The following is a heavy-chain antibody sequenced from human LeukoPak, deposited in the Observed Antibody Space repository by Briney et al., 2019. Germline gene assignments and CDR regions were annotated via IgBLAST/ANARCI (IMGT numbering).Heavy chain of an antibody. CDR1: GYTFTSYG. CDR3: ARVPSAAVARIYDY. Sequence: ASVKVSCKASGYTFTSYGISWVRQAPGQGLEWMGWISAYNGNTNYAQKLQGRVTMTTDTSTSTAYMELSRLRSDDTAVYYCARVPSAAVARIYDYWGQGTLVTVSS. D-gene: IGHD6-19*01. CDR2: ISAYNGNT. J-gene: IGHJ4*02. V-gene: IGHV1-18*01.